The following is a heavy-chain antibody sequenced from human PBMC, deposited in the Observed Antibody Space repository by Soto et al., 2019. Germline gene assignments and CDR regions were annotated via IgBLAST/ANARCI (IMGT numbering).Heavy chain of an antibody. CDR3: ARGYCSGGSCSHYYYYGMDV. Sequence: SQTLSLTCAISGDSVSSNSASWNWIRQSPSRGLEWLGRTYYRSKWYNDYAVSVKSRITINPDTSKNQFSLQLNSVTPEDTAVYYCARGYCSGGSCSHYYYYGMDVWGQGTTVTVSS. V-gene: IGHV6-1*01. D-gene: IGHD2-15*01. J-gene: IGHJ6*02. CDR2: TYYRSKWYN. CDR1: GDSVSSNSAS.